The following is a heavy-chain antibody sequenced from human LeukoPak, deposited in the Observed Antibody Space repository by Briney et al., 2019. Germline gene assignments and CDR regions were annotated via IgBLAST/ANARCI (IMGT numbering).Heavy chain of an antibody. V-gene: IGHV3-7*03. D-gene: IGHD6-19*01. CDR1: GFYFRDHW. CDR2: IKTDGSET. J-gene: IGHJ4*02. Sequence: GGSLRPSCAASGFYFRDHWMDWVRQAPGKGLEWVGRIKTDGSETYYLDSLKGRISISRDNTNNALYLQMNSLRVEDTAIYYCVKNDGWFHLAQWGQGTLVTVSS. CDR3: VKNDGWFHLAQ.